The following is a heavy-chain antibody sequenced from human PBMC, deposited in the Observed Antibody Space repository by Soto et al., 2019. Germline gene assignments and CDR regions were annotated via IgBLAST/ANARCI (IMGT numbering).Heavy chain of an antibody. CDR1: GGTFISYA. D-gene: IGHD1-1*01. Sequence: SVEVSCRASGGTFISYAISWVRQAPGQGLEWMGGIIPIFGTANYAQKFQGRVRITADESTSTAYMELSSLRSEDTAVYYCAMKLEFYGMDVWGQGTTVTVSS. V-gene: IGHV1-69*13. J-gene: IGHJ6*02. CDR3: AMKLEFYGMDV. CDR2: IIPIFGTA.